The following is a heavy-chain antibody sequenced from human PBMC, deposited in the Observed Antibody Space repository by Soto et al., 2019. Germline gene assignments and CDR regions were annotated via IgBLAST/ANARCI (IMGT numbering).Heavy chain of an antibody. J-gene: IGHJ4*02. CDR1: GYTFNRHG. V-gene: IGHV1-18*04. CDR3: ARVRIVGAREIDF. Sequence: QVHLVQSGGEVKKPGASVKVSCKASGYTFNRHGITWVRQAPGQGLEWMGWISGYNGDINYEQKFQGRVTLSSDTLPSTVYLALKSLRFDDTAVYYCARVRIVGAREIDFWGQGNLVTVSS. CDR2: ISGYNGDI. D-gene: IGHD1-26*01.